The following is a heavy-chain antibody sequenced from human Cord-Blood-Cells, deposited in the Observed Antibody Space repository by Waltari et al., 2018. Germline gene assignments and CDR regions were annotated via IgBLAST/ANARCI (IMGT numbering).Heavy chain of an antibody. Sequence: QVQLQESGPGLVKPSGTLSLTCAVSGGSISSSNWWSWVRQPPGKGLEWIGEIYHSGSTNYNPSLKRRVTISVDKSKNQFSLKLSSVTAADTAVYYCARDSSSSSNYYYYYGMDVWGQGTTVTVSS. D-gene: IGHD6-6*01. J-gene: IGHJ6*02. CDR2: IYHSGST. CDR3: ARDSSSSSNYYYYYGMDV. CDR1: GGSISSSNW. V-gene: IGHV4-4*02.